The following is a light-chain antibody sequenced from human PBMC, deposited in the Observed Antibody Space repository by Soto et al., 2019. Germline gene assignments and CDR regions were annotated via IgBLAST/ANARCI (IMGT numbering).Light chain of an antibody. CDR2: DAS. CDR3: QHYNSYSEA. Sequence: DIQMTPSPSTLSASVGDRVTITCRASQSISSWLAWYQQTPGKAPKLLIYDASSLESGVPSRFSGSGSGTEFTLTISSLQPDDFATYYCQHYNSYSEAFGQGTKVDI. V-gene: IGKV1-5*01. CDR1: QSISSW. J-gene: IGKJ1*01.